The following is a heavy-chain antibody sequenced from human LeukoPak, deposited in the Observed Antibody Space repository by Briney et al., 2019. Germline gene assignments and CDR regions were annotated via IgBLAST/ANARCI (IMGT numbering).Heavy chain of an antibody. CDR2: ISFSGSYI. Sequence: GGSLRLSCAASGFTFTTYGFNWVRQAPGKGLEWVSSISFSGSYIYYADSVKGRFTISRDNAKNSLYLQMNSLRAEDTAVYYCARQREMTTIFSALGYWGQGTLVTVSS. CDR3: ARQREMTTIFSALGY. V-gene: IGHV3-21*04. CDR1: GFTFTTYG. J-gene: IGHJ4*02. D-gene: IGHD5-24*01.